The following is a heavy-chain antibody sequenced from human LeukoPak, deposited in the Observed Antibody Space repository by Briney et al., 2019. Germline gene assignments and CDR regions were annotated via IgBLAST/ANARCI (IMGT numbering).Heavy chain of an antibody. D-gene: IGHD2-2*01. Sequence: SGGSLRLSCAASGFTSSSYAMSWVRQAPGKGLEWVSAISGSGGSTYYADSVKGRFTISRDNSKNTLYLQMNSLRVEDTAVYYCAKGGYCSSSSCYGQELKIDYWGQGTLVTVSS. V-gene: IGHV3-23*01. CDR2: ISGSGGST. CDR1: GFTSSSYA. CDR3: AKGGYCSSSSCYGQELKIDY. J-gene: IGHJ4*02.